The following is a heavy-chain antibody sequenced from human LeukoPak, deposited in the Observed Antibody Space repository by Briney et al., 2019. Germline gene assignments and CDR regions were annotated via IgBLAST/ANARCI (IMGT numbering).Heavy chain of an antibody. Sequence: SQTPSLTCTVSGGSISSGDYYWSRIRQPPGKGLEWIGYIYYSGSTYYNPSLKSRVTISVDTSKNQFSLKLSSVTAADTAVYYCARGFYKTAARDGYNFLNWGSNYYYGMDVWGQGTTVTVSS. CDR3: ARGFYKTAARDGYNFLNWGSNYYYGMDV. D-gene: IGHD5-24*01. J-gene: IGHJ6*02. V-gene: IGHV4-30-4*01. CDR2: IYYSGST. CDR1: GGSISSGDYY.